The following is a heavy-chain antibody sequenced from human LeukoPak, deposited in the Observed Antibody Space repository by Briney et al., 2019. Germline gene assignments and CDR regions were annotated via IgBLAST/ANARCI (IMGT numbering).Heavy chain of an antibody. J-gene: IGHJ3*02. D-gene: IGHD3-3*01. Sequence: GGSLRLSCAASGFTFSSYSMNWVRQAPGKGLEWVSYISSSSSTIYYADSVKGRFTISRDNAKNSLYLQMNSLRAEDTAVYYCARDPYYDTTQYAFDIWGQGTMVIVSS. CDR3: ARDPYYDTTQYAFDI. CDR1: GFTFSSYS. CDR2: ISSSSSTI. V-gene: IGHV3-48*01.